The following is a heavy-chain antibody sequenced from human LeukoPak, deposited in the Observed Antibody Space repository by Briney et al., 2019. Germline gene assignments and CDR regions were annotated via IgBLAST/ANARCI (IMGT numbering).Heavy chain of an antibody. Sequence: PSGTLSLTCAVSGGSISSSNWWSWVRQPPGKGLEWIGEIYHSGSTNYNPSLKSQVTISVDKSKNQFSLKLSSVTAADTAVYYCARYGHSSTWPIDFWGQGTLVSVSS. V-gene: IGHV4-4*02. CDR3: ARYGHSSTWPIDF. J-gene: IGHJ4*02. CDR1: GGSISSSNW. D-gene: IGHD6-13*01. CDR2: IYHSGST.